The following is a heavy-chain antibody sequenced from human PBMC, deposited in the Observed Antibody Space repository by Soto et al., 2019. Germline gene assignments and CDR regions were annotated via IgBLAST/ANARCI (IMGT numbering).Heavy chain of an antibody. CDR3: ARDRRRGQLVRYYYYGMDV. V-gene: IGHV3-23*01. Sequence: EVQLLESGGGLVQPGGSLRLSCAASGFTFSSYAMSWVRQAPGKGLEWVSAISGSGGSTYYADSVKGRFTISRDNSKNTLYLQMNSLRAEDTAVYYCARDRRRGQLVRYYYYGMDVWGQGTTVTVSS. D-gene: IGHD6-13*01. CDR2: ISGSGGST. CDR1: GFTFSSYA. J-gene: IGHJ6*02.